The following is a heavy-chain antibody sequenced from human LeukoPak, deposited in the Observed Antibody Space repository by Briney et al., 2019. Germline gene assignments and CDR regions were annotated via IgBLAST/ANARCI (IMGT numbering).Heavy chain of an antibody. J-gene: IGHJ4*02. V-gene: IGHV3-7*01. CDR3: ARGWTSGYAIGY. Sequence: GGSLRLSCATSGFTFSSYWMSWVRQAPGKGLEWVANIKQDGSEKYYVDSVKGRFTVSRDNTKNSLSLQMNGLRAEDTAVYYCARGWTSGYAIGYWGQGTLVTVSS. D-gene: IGHD3-22*01. CDR2: IKQDGSEK. CDR1: GFTFSSYW.